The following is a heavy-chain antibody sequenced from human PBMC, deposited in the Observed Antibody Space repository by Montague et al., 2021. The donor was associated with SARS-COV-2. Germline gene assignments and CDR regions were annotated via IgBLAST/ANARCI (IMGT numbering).Heavy chain of an antibody. J-gene: IGHJ4*02. CDR3: ARGMIRGVTTPFDS. Sequence: SETLSLTCSVSSGSIIRSGFSLGWLSQPPGKGLVSIGYIFYSGCTNPTPSLGSPVTISVDTSQNHLSLRLSSVTAAATAVYFCARGMIRGVTTPFDSWGQGSQVTVSS. V-gene: IGHV4-61*05. CDR2: IFYSGCT. D-gene: IGHD3-10*01. CDR1: SGSIIRSGFS.